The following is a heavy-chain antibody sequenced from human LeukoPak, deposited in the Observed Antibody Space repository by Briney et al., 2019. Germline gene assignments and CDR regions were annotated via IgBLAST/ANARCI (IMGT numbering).Heavy chain of an antibody. CDR2: LYYSGST. Sequence: SETLSLTCTVSGDSRRTSSYLWGWIRQPPGKGLEWIGTLYYSGSTYYNPSLKSRLTISVDTSKNQFSLKLSAVTAADTAVYYCARLRQTSVGPTVYPTGFDSWGHGILVTVSS. D-gene: IGHD2-8*01. V-gene: IGHV4-39*01. J-gene: IGHJ4*01. CDR1: GDSRRTSSYL. CDR3: ARLRQTSVGPTVYPTGFDS.